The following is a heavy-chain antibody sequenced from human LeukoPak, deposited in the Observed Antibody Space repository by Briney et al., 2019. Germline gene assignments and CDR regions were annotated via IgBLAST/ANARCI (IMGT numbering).Heavy chain of an antibody. V-gene: IGHV3-11*04. J-gene: IGHJ4*02. D-gene: IGHD5-18*01. CDR3: ASSLNTVMVSPYYLEY. CDR1: GFTLSDYS. CDR2: LNSGGVSA. Sequence: PGGSLRLSCAASGFTLSDYSMTWVRQAPGQGLEWISFLNSGGVSAFYADSVRGRFTVSRDDARNSLSLYMNTLRADDTAVYYCASSLNTVMVSPYYLEYWGPGTLVTVSS.